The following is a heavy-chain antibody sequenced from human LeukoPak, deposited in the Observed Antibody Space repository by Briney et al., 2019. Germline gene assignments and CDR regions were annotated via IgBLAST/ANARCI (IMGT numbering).Heavy chain of an antibody. CDR1: GFTFSSYS. CDR2: ISSSSSTI. Sequence: GGSLRLSCAASGFTFSSYSMNWVRRAPGKGLEWVSYISSSSSTIYYADSVKGRFTISRDNAKNSLYLQMNSLRAEDTAVYYCARAGRGVDYWGQGTLVTVSS. D-gene: IGHD1-14*01. CDR3: ARAGRGVDY. J-gene: IGHJ4*02. V-gene: IGHV3-48*01.